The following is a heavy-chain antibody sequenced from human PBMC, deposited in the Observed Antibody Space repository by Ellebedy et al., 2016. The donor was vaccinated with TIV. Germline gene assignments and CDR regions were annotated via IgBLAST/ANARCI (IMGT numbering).Heavy chain of an antibody. V-gene: IGHV6-1*01. CDR3: ARFPREFSAFDM. D-gene: IGHD3-10*01. Sequence: SQTLSLTCVISGDSVSTDIGWNWIRQSPSRGLEWLGRTYYRSKWNNDYAVSLKSRITINPDTSKNQFSLKLSSVTAADTAVYFCARFPREFSAFDMWGQGTMVTVSS. CDR2: TYYRSKWNN. J-gene: IGHJ3*02. CDR1: GDSVSTDIG.